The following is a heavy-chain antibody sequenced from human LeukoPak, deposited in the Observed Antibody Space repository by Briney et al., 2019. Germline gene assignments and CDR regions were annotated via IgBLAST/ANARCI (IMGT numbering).Heavy chain of an antibody. CDR2: ISGSSFSI. Sequence: GSLRLSCAASGFTFSSYSMNWVRQAPGKGLEWVSYISGSSFSIQYADSVKGRFTISRDNAENSLYLQMNSLRAEDTAVYYCARDEGYSGTYAMTWGQGTLVTVSS. D-gene: IGHD1-26*01. J-gene: IGHJ5*02. CDR1: GFTFSSYS. CDR3: ARDEGYSGTYAMT. V-gene: IGHV3-48*01.